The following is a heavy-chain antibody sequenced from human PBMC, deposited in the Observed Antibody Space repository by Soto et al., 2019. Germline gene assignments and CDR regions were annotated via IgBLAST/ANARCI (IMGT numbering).Heavy chain of an antibody. CDR2: ISYDGSNK. D-gene: IGHD3-3*01. J-gene: IGHJ6*02. Sequence: QVQLVESGGGVVQPGRSLRLSCAASGFTFSSYAMHWVRQAPGKGLEWVAVISYDGSNKYYADSVKGRFTISRDNSKNTLYLQMNSLRAEDTAVYYCARDYAERITILGVVIGSDYYGMDVWGQGTTVTVSS. CDR3: ARDYAERITILGVVIGSDYYGMDV. CDR1: GFTFSSYA. V-gene: IGHV3-30-3*01.